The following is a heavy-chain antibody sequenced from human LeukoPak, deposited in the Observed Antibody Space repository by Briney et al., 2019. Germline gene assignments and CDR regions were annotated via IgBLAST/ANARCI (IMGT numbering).Heavy chain of an antibody. Sequence: GGSLRLSCAASEFSFRSYVMSWVRQAPGKGLEWVSAISGSGGSTYYADSVKGRFTISRDNSKNTLYLQMNSLRAEDTAVYYCAKYYYDSSGYYPHPADYWGQGTLVTVSS. V-gene: IGHV3-23*01. D-gene: IGHD3-22*01. J-gene: IGHJ4*02. CDR1: EFSFRSYV. CDR2: ISGSGGST. CDR3: AKYYYDSSGYYPHPADY.